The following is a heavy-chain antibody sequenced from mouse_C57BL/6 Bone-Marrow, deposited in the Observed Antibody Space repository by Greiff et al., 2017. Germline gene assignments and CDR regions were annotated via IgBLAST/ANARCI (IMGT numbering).Heavy chain of an antibody. CDR1: GYTFTSYW. Sequence: QVQLQQPGAELVRPGSSVKLSCKASGYTFTSYWMDWVKQRPGQGLEWIGNIYPSDSETHYNQKFKDKATLTVDKSSSTAYMQLSSLTSEDSAVYYCAREEPLRGPFAYWGQGTLVTVSA. D-gene: IGHD2-4*01. CDR3: AREEPLRGPFAY. J-gene: IGHJ3*01. CDR2: IYPSDSET. V-gene: IGHV1-61*01.